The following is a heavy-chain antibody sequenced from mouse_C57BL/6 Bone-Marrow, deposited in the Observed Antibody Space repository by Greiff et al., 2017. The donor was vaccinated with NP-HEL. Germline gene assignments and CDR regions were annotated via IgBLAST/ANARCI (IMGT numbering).Heavy chain of an antibody. CDR1: GYTFTNYW. CDR2: IYPGGGCT. CDR3: ARGYSLDF. J-gene: IGHJ2*01. V-gene: IGHV1-63*01. Sequence: QVQLKQSGAELVRPGTSVKMSCKASGYTFTNYWIGWAKQRPGHGLEWIGDIYPGGGCTNYNEKFKGKATLTADKSSSTAYMQLSSLTSEDSASYYCARGYSLDFWGQGTTPTVSS.